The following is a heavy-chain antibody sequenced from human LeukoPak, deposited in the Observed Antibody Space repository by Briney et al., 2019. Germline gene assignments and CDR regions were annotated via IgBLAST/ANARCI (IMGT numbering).Heavy chain of an antibody. CDR2: INPNGGGT. CDR3: ARDGQDCSSTSCYRLIYYYGMDV. V-gene: IGHV1-2*02. CDR1: GYTFTGYY. J-gene: IGHJ6*02. D-gene: IGHD2-2*01. Sequence: ASVKVSCKASGYTFTGYYMHWVRQAPGQGLEWMGWINPNGGGTNYAQKFQGRVTMTRDTSISTAYMELSRLRSDDTAVYYCARDGQDCSSTSCYRLIYYYGMDVWGPGTTVTVSS.